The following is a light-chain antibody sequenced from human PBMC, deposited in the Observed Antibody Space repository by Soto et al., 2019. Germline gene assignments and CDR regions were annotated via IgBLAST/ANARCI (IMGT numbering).Light chain of an antibody. J-gene: IGKJ1*01. Sequence: DIVMTQSPDSLAVSLVERATINCKSSQRVLYSSNNKNYLAWYQQKPGQPPKLLIYWASTRESGVPDRFSGSGSGTDFTLTISSLQAEDVAVYYCQQYYSTPWTFGQGTKVEIK. V-gene: IGKV4-1*01. CDR2: WAS. CDR1: QRVLYSSNNKNY. CDR3: QQYYSTPWT.